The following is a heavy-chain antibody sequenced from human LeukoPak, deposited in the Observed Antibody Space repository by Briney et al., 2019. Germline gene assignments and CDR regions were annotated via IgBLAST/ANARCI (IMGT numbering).Heavy chain of an antibody. D-gene: IGHD6-6*01. J-gene: IGHJ4*02. CDR2: IKKDGREI. Sequence: GSLRLSCVASGFTFSRHWMAWVRQAPGKGLEWVANIKKDGREIYYMDSVKGRFTISRDNAKNSLYLQMNSLRAEDTAVYYCARRYSTSSVEDFDYWGQGTLVTVSS. CDR1: GFTFSRHW. CDR3: ARRYSTSSVEDFDY. V-gene: IGHV3-7*01.